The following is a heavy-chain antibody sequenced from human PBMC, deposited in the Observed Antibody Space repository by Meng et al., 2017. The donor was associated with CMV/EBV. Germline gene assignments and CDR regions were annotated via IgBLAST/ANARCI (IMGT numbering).Heavy chain of an antibody. D-gene: IGHD2-21*01. CDR2: ISYDGSNK. CDR3: ARDTSCGNWYFDL. Sequence: GESLKISCAASGFTFSSYAMHWVRQAPGKGLEWVAVISYDGSNKYYADSVKGRFTISRDNSKNALYLQMNSLRAEDAAVYYCARDTSCGNWYFDLWGRGTLVTVSS. V-gene: IGHV3-30*04. J-gene: IGHJ2*01. CDR1: GFTFSSYA.